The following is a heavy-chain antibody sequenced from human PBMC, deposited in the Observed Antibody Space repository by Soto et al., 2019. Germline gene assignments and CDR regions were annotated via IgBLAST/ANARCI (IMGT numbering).Heavy chain of an antibody. CDR3: AKDSIPYSSSYDLDH. CDR1: GFSFSGYA. Sequence: EVQLLESGGGLVQPGGSLRLSCVASGFSFSGYAMSWVRQAPGKGLVWVSSITGTGVSIYYADSVRGRFTISRDNSKNTLYLQRSTLRAEDAARYYCAKDSIPYSSSYDLDHWGRAALVTVSS. V-gene: IGHV3-23*01. J-gene: IGHJ4*02. CDR2: ITGTGVSI. D-gene: IGHD6-6*01.